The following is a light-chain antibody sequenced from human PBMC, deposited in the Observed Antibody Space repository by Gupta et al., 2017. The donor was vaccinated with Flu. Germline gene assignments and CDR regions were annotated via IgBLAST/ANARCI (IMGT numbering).Light chain of an antibody. CDR3: QQYYNYPLT. Sequence: IQLTQSPSSLSASMGDSVTITCRASQGVNTWLAWYQQKPGEAPKSLIYAASNLQSGVPSRFTGSGSGTEFSLTINSLQPEDSATYYCQQYYNYPLTFGPGTRLEI. CDR1: QGVNTW. CDR2: AAS. J-gene: IGKJ3*01. V-gene: IGKV1D-16*01.